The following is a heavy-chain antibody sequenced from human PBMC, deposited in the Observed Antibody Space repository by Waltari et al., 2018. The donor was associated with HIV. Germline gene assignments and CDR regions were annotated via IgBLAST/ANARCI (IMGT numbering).Heavy chain of an antibody. D-gene: IGHD1-26*01. V-gene: IGHV5-51*03. CDR3: ARYRYSGSYSPYNYDMDV. CDR2: IYPGDSDT. CDR1: GYRFTRDT. Sequence: QLVQSGEEVQETRESLKISGKGFGYRFTRDTIGRVPQMPGKGLEWIVIIYPGDSDTRYSPSVQGQVTISADKSINTAYLQWSRLKASDTAIYYCARYRYSGSYSPYNYDMDVWGHGTTVTVSS. J-gene: IGHJ6*02.